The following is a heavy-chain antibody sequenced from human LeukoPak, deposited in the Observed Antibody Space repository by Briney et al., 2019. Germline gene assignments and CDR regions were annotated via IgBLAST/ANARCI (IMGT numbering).Heavy chain of an antibody. CDR1: GFILSSYS. Sequence: GGSLRLSCVATGFILSSYSMNWVRQAPGKGLEWVSYISSSSGATYYADSVKGRFTISRDNAKNSLYLQMNSLRAEDTAVYYCARDSSGWYHWFDPWGQGTLVTVSS. D-gene: IGHD6-19*01. J-gene: IGHJ5*02. CDR2: ISSSSGAT. CDR3: ARDSSGWYHWFDP. V-gene: IGHV3-48*01.